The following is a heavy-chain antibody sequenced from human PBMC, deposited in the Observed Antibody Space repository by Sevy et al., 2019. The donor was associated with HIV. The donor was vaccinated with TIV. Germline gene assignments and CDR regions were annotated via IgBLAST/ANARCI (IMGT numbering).Heavy chain of an antibody. J-gene: IGHJ4*02. CDR1: GLTFSSYW. Sequence: GGSLRLSCAASGLTFSSYWMSWVRQAPGKGLEWVANIKEDGSEQYYVDSVKGRFTVSRYNAKNSLYLQMNSLRAEDTAVYYCTKFYGTGSYVDYWGQGTLVTVSS. V-gene: IGHV3-7*01. CDR2: IKEDGSEQ. D-gene: IGHD6-19*01. CDR3: TKFYGTGSYVDY.